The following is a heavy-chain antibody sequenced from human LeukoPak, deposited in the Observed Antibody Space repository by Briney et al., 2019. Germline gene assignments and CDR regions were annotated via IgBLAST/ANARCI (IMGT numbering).Heavy chain of an antibody. CDR3: VKALTDDAFDI. V-gene: IGHV3-64D*06. J-gene: IGHJ3*02. Sequence: PGGSLRLSCSASGFTFSTFPMHWVRQAPGKGLEYFSAISRNGDTTYYADSVKGRFTISRDNSKNTLYLQMSSLRPEDTAVYYCVKALTDDAFDIWGQGTMVIVS. CDR1: GFTFSTFP. CDR2: ISRNGDTT.